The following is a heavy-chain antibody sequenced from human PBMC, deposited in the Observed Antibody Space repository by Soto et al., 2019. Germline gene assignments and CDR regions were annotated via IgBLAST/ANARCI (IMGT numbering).Heavy chain of an antibody. V-gene: IGHV3-66*01. Sequence: EVQLVESGGGLVQPWGSLRLSCAASGFTVSSNYKSWVRQAPGKGLEWVSVIYSGGSTYYADSVKGRFTISRDNSKNTLYLQMNSLRAEDTAVYYCARELGPTYYYYYMDVWGKGTTVTVS. CDR2: IYSGGST. D-gene: IGHD7-27*01. CDR3: ARELGPTYYYYYMDV. CDR1: GFTVSSNY. J-gene: IGHJ6*03.